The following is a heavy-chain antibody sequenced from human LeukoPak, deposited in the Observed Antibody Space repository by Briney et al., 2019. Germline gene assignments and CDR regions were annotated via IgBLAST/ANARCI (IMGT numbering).Heavy chain of an antibody. CDR1: GFIVSSDY. V-gene: IGHV3-53*01. J-gene: IGHJ5*02. Sequence: PGESLRLSRAVSGFIVSSDYMSWVRQAPGKGLEWVSTIYSGGSTYYADSVKGRFTISRDNSKNTLYLQMNSLRAEDTAVYYCARHDWFDPWGRGTLVTVSS. CDR3: ARHDWFDP. CDR2: IYSGGST.